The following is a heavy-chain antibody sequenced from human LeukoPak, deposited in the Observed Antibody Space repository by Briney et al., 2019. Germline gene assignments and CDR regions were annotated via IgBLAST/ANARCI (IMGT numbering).Heavy chain of an antibody. CDR2: ISSSTSYT. J-gene: IGHJ4*02. CDR1: GFTFTNYA. D-gene: IGHD3-10*01. CDR3: ARRGGSTATGYYFDY. V-gene: IGHV3-11*06. Sequence: GGSLRLSCAASGFTFTNYAMSWVRQAPGKGLEWVSYISSSTSYTNYADSVKGRFTISRDNAKNSLYLQMNSLRAEDTAVYYCARRGGSTATGYYFDYWGQGTLVTVSS.